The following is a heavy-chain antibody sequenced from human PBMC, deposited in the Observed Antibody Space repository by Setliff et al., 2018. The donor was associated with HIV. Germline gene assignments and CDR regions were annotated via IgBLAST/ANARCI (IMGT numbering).Heavy chain of an antibody. CDR1: GGSISSSSYY. CDR3: ARDSRWLQFPYFDS. V-gene: IGHV4-39*07. CDR2: INHSGST. J-gene: IGHJ4*01. D-gene: IGHD5-12*01. Sequence: SETLSLTCTVSGGSISSSSYYWGWIRQPPGKGLEWIGEINHSGSTNYNPSLKSRVTISADTSKNQFSLKLSSVTAADTAVYYCARDSRWLQFPYFDSWGQGTTVAVSS.